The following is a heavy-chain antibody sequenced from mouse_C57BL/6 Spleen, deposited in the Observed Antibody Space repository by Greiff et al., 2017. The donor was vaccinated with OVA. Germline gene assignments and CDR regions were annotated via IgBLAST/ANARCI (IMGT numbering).Heavy chain of an antibody. CDR2: INPNNGGT. CDR3: ARRAYYSNYDAMDY. CDR1: GYTFTDYN. Sequence: VQLKESGPELVKPGASVKMSCKASGYTFTDYNMHWVKQSHGKSLEWIGYINPNNGGTSYNQKFKGKATLTVNKSSSTAYMELRSLTSEDSAVYYCARRAYYSNYDAMDYWGQGTSVTVSS. D-gene: IGHD2-5*01. J-gene: IGHJ4*01. V-gene: IGHV1-22*01.